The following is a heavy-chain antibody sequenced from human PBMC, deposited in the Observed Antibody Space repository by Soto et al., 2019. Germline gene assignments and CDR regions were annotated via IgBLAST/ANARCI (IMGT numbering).Heavy chain of an antibody. J-gene: IGHJ3*02. D-gene: IGHD6-19*01. Sequence: EVQLLESGGGLVQPGGSLRLSCAASGFTFSSYAMSWVRQAPGKGLEWVSAISGSGGSTYYADSVKGRFTISRDNSKNTLYLQMNSLRAEDTAVYYCAKDRLVGDYVMAGAFDIWGQGTMVTVSS. CDR1: GFTFSSYA. CDR2: ISGSGGST. CDR3: AKDRLVGDYVMAGAFDI. V-gene: IGHV3-23*01.